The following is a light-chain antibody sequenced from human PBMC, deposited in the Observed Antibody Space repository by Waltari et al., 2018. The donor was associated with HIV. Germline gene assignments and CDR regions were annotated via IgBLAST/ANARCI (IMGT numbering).Light chain of an antibody. CDR3: SSYTSSSTPPWV. J-gene: IGLJ3*02. V-gene: IGLV2-14*01. CDR2: DVS. CDR1: SSDVGGYNY. Sequence: QSALTQPASVSGSPGQSITISCTGTSSDVGGYNYVSWYQQHPGKAPKLMIYDVSNRPSGFSNRFSGAKSGNTASRTISGLQAEDEADYYCSSYTSSSTPPWVFGGGTKLTVL.